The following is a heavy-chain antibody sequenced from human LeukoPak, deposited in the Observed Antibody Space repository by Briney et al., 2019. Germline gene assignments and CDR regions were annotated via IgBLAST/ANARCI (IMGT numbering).Heavy chain of an antibody. CDR3: AELGITMIGGV. J-gene: IGHJ6*04. Sequence: GGSLRLSCAASGFTFSSYSMNWVRRAPGKGMEWVSYISSSSSTIYYADSVKGRFTISRDNAKNSLYLQMNSLRAEDTAVYYCAELGITMIGGVWGKGTTVTISS. V-gene: IGHV3-48*01. D-gene: IGHD3-10*02. CDR1: GFTFSSYS. CDR2: ISSSSSTI.